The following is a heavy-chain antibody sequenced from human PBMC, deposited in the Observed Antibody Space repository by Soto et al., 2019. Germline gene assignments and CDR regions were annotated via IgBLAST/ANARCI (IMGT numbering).Heavy chain of an antibody. CDR2: ISAYNGNT. V-gene: IGHV1-18*01. CDR1: GYTFTSYG. D-gene: IGHD2-15*01. Sequence: ASVKVSCKASGYTFTSYGMSWVRQAPGQGLEWMGWISAYNGNTNYAQKLQGRATMTTDTPTSTAYMELRSLRSDDTAVYYCARGRGGSRSKGMDVWGQGTTVTVSS. CDR3: ARGRGGSRSKGMDV. J-gene: IGHJ6*02.